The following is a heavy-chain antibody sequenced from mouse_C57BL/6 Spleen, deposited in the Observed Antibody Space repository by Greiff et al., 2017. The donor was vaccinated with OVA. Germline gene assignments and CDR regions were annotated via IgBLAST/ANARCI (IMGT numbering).Heavy chain of an antibody. V-gene: IGHV1-82*01. CDR3: ATFTGDWYFDV. Sequence: QVQLQQSGPELVKPGASVKISCKASGYAFSSSWMNWVKQRPGKGLEWIGRIYPGDGDTNYNGKFKGKATLTADKSSSTAYMQLSSLTSEDSAVYFYATFTGDWYFDVWGTGTTVTVSS. J-gene: IGHJ1*03. CDR2: IYPGDGDT. CDR1: GYAFSSSW. D-gene: IGHD4-1*01.